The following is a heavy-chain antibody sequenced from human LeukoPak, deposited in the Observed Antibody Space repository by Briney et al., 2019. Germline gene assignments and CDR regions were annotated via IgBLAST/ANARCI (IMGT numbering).Heavy chain of an antibody. D-gene: IGHD3-10*01. CDR1: GFTFSSYA. CDR3: ARSRGLDVHYYYYMDV. J-gene: IGHJ6*03. Sequence: GGSLRLSCAASGFTFSSYALHWVRQAPGKGLEYVSAITSDGGRTYYANSVKGRFTISRDNSKNTLYLQMGSLRDEDMAVYYCARSRGLDVHYYYYMDVWGKGTTVTVSS. CDR2: ITSDGGRT. V-gene: IGHV3-64*01.